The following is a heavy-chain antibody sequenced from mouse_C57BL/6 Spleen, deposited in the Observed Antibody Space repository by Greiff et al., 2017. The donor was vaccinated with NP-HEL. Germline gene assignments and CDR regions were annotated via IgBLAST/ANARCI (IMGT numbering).Heavy chain of an antibody. Sequence: VQLQQPGAELVRPGSSVKLSCKASGYTFTSYWMHWVKQRPIQGLEWIGNIDPSDSETHYNQKFKDKATLTVDKSSSTAYMQLSSLTSEDSAVYYCTRLYYYGSTRYFYVWGTGTTVTVSS. V-gene: IGHV1-52*01. CDR3: TRLYYYGSTRYFYV. J-gene: IGHJ1*03. D-gene: IGHD1-1*01. CDR2: IDPSDSET. CDR1: GYTFTSYW.